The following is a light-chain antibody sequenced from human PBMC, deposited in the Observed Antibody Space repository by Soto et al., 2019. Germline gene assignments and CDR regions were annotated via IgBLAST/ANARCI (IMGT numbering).Light chain of an antibody. CDR2: GAS. V-gene: IGKV3-20*01. J-gene: IGKJ2*01. CDR3: QQFRSSPPAFT. Sequence: ESMLTQSPGTLSLSPGERATLSCRASQSISSMYLTWYQHKPGQAPRLLIYGASIRATGIPDRFSGSGSGTDFTLTLSRLEPEDSAVYYCQQFRSSPPAFTFGQGTKLEI. CDR1: QSISSMY.